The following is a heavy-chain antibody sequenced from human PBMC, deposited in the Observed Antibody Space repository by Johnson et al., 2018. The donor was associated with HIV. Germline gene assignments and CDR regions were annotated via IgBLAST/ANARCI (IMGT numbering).Heavy chain of an antibody. V-gene: IGHV3-20*04. CDR1: GFTFDDYG. J-gene: IGHJ3*02. Sequence: VQLVESGGGVLRPGGSLRLSCAASGFTFDDYGMSWVRQAPGKGLEWVSVIYIGGSTYYADSVKGRFTISRDNSKNTVYLQMNSLRAEDTAMFYCVRGRLLDAFDIWGQGTRVTVSS. CDR3: VRGRLLDAFDI. D-gene: IGHD2-15*01. CDR2: IYIGGST.